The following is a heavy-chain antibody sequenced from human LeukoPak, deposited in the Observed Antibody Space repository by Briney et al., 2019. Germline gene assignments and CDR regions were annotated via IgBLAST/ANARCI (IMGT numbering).Heavy chain of an antibody. CDR2: IKQDGSEK. D-gene: IGHD6-13*01. CDR1: GFTFSSYW. CDR3: AQDRVTAAGYYFDY. V-gene: IGHV3-7*01. J-gene: IGHJ4*02. Sequence: PGGSLRLSCAASGFTFSSYWMSWVRQAPGKGLEWVANIKQDGSEKYYVDSVKGRFTISGDNSKNTLYLQMNSLRAEDTAVYYCAQDRVTAAGYYFDYWGQGTLVTVSS.